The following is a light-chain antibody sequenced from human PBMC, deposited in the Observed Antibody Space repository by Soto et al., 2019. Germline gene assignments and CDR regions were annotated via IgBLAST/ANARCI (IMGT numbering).Light chain of an antibody. V-gene: IGKV1-5*03. J-gene: IGKJ1*01. CDR2: KAF. Sequence: DIQMTQSPSTLSGSVGDRVTITCRASETISSWLAWYQQKPGKAPKLRIYKAFTIKSGAPSRFSGSGSGTEFTLTISSLQPDDFATYYCQQYNSYSETFGQGTKVDIK. CDR3: QQYNSYSET. CDR1: ETISSW.